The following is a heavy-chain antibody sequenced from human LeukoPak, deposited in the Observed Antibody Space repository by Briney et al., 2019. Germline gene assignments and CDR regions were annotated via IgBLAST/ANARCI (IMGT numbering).Heavy chain of an antibody. CDR1: GFTFSSYW. CDR3: ASGLELDY. Sequence: PGGSLRLSCAASGFTFSSYWMRWVRQAPGKGLGWVANIKQDGSEKNYVDSVKGRFTISRDNAKNSLCLQMNSLRAEDTAVYYCASGLELDYWGQGTLVTVSS. CDR2: IKQDGSEK. J-gene: IGHJ4*02. V-gene: IGHV3-7*03.